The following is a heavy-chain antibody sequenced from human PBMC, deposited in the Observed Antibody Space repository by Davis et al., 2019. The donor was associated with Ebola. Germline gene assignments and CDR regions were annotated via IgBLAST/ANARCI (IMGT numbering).Heavy chain of an antibody. Sequence: SETLSLTCTVSGGSVSSCCYYWSWIRQPPGKGLECIGYIYYSGSTNYNPSLRSRVTISVDTSKNQFSLKLSSVTAADTAVYYCARWGQTYYYDSSGYYASWYFDLWGRGTLITVSS. J-gene: IGHJ2*01. V-gene: IGHV4-61*01. D-gene: IGHD3-22*01. CDR2: IYYSGST. CDR3: ARWGQTYYYDSSGYYASWYFDL. CDR1: GGSVSSCCYY.